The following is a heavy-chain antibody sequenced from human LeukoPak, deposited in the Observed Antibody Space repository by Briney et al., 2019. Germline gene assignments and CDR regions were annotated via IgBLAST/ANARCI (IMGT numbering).Heavy chain of an antibody. V-gene: IGHV3-23*01. J-gene: IGHJ4*02. CDR2: ISGSGGST. CDR3: AKDLESRSSWYYYNFPPIDY. CDR1: GFTFSSYA. Sequence: SGGSLRLSCAASGFTFSSYAMSWVRQAPGKGLEWVSAISGSGGSTYYADSVKGRFTISRDNSKNTLYLQMNSLRAEDTAVYYCAKDLESRSSWYYYNFPPIDYWGQGTLVTVSS. D-gene: IGHD6-13*01.